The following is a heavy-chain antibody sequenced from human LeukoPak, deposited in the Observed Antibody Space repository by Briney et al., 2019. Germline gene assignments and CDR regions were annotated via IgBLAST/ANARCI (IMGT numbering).Heavy chain of an antibody. CDR2: INPNSGGT. J-gene: IGHJ4*02. CDR1: GYTFTGYY. D-gene: IGHD3-22*01. CDR3: ARAASAYYSGDY. Sequence: ASVKVSCKASGYTFTGYYMHWVRQAPGQGLEWMGWINPNSGGTNYAQKFQGRATMTRDTSISTAYMELSRLRSDDTAVYYCARAASAYYSGDYWGQGTLVTVSS. V-gene: IGHV1-2*02.